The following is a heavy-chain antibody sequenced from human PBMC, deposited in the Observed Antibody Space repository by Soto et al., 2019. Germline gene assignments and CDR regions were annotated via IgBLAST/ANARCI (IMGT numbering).Heavy chain of an antibody. CDR2: INHNGGS. V-gene: IGHV4-34*01. CDR1: GGSFSGFY. Sequence: VQLQQWGAGLLKPSETLSLTCAVSGGSFSGFYWSWIRQTPGKGLEWLGEINHNGGSTYEPSLINSVSISLDTSKYQFTPRWASVTAADTAVDYGARGFWDLRFDPWGQGTPVTVSS. CDR3: ARGFWDLRFDP. D-gene: IGHD1-26*01. J-gene: IGHJ5*02.